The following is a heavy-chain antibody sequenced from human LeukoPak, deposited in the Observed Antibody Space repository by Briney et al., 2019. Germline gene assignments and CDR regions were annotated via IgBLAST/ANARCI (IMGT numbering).Heavy chain of an antibody. J-gene: IGHJ5*02. CDR1: GFTFSDYW. CDR2: IKGDGSET. V-gene: IGHV3-74*01. D-gene: IGHD3-22*01. Sequence: GGSLRLSCAASGFTFSDYWMHWVRQVPGKGLVWVSRIKGDGSETNYADSVNGRFTISRDNAKNTLFLQMNSLRVEDTAVYYCVRGQIGVSVIVHWGQGSLVTVSS. CDR3: VRGQIGVSVIVH.